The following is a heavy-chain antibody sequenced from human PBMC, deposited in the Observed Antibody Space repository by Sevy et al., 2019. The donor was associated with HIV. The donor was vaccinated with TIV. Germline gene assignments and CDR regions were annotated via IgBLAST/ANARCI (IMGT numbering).Heavy chain of an antibody. J-gene: IGHJ4*02. CDR2: ISAYNGNT. D-gene: IGHD2-2*01. V-gene: IGHV1-18*01. CDR1: GYTFTSYG. CDR3: ARDRYCISTSCYARFDY. Sequence: ASLKVSCKASGYTFTSYGISWVRQAPGQGLEWMGWISAYNGNTNYAQKLQGRVTMTTDTSTSTAYMELRSLRSDDTAVYYCARDRYCISTSCYARFDYWGQGTLVTVSS.